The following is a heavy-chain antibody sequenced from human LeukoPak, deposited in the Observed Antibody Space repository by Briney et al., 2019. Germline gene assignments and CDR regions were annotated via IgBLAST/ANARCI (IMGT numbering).Heavy chain of an antibody. Sequence: SETLSLTCSVSGVSISSGSNYWGRIRQPPGKTLEWIGSISYRGSANYNPSLKSRVTISPDTSGSHFSLKLSSVTAADTAVYYCASLHASVVPATSWGQGTLVTVSS. J-gene: IGHJ5*02. CDR3: ASLHASVVPATS. CDR2: ISYRGSA. CDR1: GVSISSGSNY. V-gene: IGHV4-39*02. D-gene: IGHD2-15*01.